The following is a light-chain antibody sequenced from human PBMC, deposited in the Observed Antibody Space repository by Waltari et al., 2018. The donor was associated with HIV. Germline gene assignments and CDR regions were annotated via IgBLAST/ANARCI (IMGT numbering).Light chain of an antibody. CDR3: QRLNSYRFT. V-gene: IGKV1-9*01. CDR1: QGISSY. Sequence: DPVSITYRASQGISSYLAWYQQKPGKAPKLLIYTASILQSGVPSRFSGSGSGTEFTLTISSLQPEDFATYYCQRLNSYRFTFGPGTKVDIK. CDR2: TAS. J-gene: IGKJ3*01.